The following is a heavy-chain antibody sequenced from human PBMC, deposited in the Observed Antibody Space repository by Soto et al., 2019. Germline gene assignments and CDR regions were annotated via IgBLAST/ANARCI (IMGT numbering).Heavy chain of an antibody. D-gene: IGHD3-9*01. CDR3: VRDYLLTGFDP. V-gene: IGHV4-59*01. CDR2: VYYSGST. Sequence: SETLSLTCTVSGGSISNYYWSWVRQPPGKGLEWIGYVYYSGSTNYNPSLESRVTISIDASKNQFSLKMKSVTAADTAVYYCVRDYLLTGFDPWGQGAPVTVSS. CDR1: GGSISNYY. J-gene: IGHJ5*02.